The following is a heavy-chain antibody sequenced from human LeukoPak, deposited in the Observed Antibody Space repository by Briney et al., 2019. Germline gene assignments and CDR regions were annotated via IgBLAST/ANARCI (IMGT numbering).Heavy chain of an antibody. V-gene: IGHV3-7*01. D-gene: IGHD3-22*01. CDR1: GFTFSSDW. CDR3: ARTSYDSSGYYLGDY. CDR2: IKPDGSDE. J-gene: IGHJ4*02. Sequence: PGGSLRLSCVVSGFTFSSDWVSWVRQAPGKGLEWVANIKPDGSDEYYVDSVKGRFTISRDNAKNSLHLQMNSLRAEDTAVYYCARTSYDSSGYYLGDYWGQGTLVTVSS.